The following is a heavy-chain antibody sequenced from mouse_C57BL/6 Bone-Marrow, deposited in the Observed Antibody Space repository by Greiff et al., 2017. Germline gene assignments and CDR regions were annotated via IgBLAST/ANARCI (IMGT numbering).Heavy chain of an antibody. J-gene: IGHJ4*01. V-gene: IGHV1-59*01. CDR3: ARRDPPLRAMDY. CDR2: IDPSDSKT. D-gene: IGHD3-3*01. CDR1: GYTFTSYW. Sequence: QVQLQQPGAELVRPGTSVKLSCKASGYTFTSYWMHWVKQRPGQGLEWIGVIDPSDSKTNYNQKFKGKATLTVDTSSSTAYLQLSSLTSEDSAVYYCARRDPPLRAMDYWGQGTSVTVSS.